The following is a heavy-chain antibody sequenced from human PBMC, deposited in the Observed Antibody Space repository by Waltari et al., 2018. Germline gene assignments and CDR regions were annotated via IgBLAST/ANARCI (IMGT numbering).Heavy chain of an antibody. V-gene: IGHV4-4*07. J-gene: IGHJ3*02. D-gene: IGHD5-18*01. Sequence: QVQLQESGPGLAKASETLSLTCTVSGGPISRHHWSWIRQPAGKGLEWIWRIYTSGTSGSTNYNPSLKSRVTMSVDTSKNQVSLKLSSVTAADTAVYYCARDLRDTAMITAFDIWGQGTMVTVSS. CDR1: GGPISRHH. CDR3: ARDLRDTAMITAFDI. CDR2: IYTSGTSGST.